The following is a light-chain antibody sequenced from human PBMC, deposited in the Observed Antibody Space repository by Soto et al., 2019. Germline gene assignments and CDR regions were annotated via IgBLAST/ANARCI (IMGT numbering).Light chain of an antibody. J-gene: IGKJ3*01. Sequence: AIRMTQSPSSLSASTGDRVTITCRASQGISSYLAWYQQKPGKAPKLLIYAASTLQSGVPSRFSSSGSGTDFTLTISCLQSEDFATYCCQQYYSYPVTFGPGTKVDIK. V-gene: IGKV1-8*01. CDR2: AAS. CDR3: QQYYSYPVT. CDR1: QGISSY.